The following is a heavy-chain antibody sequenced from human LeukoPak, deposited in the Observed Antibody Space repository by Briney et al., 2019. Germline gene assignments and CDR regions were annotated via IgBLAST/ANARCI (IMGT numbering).Heavy chain of an antibody. D-gene: IGHD3-16*01. J-gene: IGHJ6*02. V-gene: IGHV4-59*01. CDR2: IYYSGST. CDR1: GGSISSYY. Sequence: PSETLSLTCTVSGGSISSYYWSWIRQPPGKGLEWIGYIYYSGSTNYNPSLKSRVTILVDTSKNQFSLKLSSVTAADTAVYYCARVGVTHYYYYGMDVWGQGTTVTVSS. CDR3: ARVGVTHYYYYGMDV.